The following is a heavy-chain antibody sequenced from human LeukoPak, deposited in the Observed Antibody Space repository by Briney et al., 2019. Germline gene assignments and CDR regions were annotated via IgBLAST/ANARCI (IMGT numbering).Heavy chain of an antibody. D-gene: IGHD6-13*01. CDR1: GYTFTSYG. CDR3: ARGGQQLVPDDAFDI. J-gene: IGHJ3*02. CDR2: INPNSGGT. Sequence: ASVKVSCKASGYTFTSYGISWVRQAPGQGLEWMGWINPNSGGTNYAQKFQGRVTMTRDTSISTAYMELSRLRSDDTAVYYCARGGQQLVPDDAFDIWGQGTMVTVSS. V-gene: IGHV1-2*02.